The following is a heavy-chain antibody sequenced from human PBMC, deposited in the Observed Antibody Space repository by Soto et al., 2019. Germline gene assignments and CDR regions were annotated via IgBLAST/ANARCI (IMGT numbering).Heavy chain of an antibody. CDR3: ATNYGSGSAHFDN. CDR1: GDTFSRST. J-gene: IGHJ4*02. V-gene: IGHV1-69*02. Sequence: QMVQSGAEVKKPGSSVRVSCTASGDTFSRSTLSWVRQAPAQGLEWMGRTIPILSMSDYAQKFQGRVSITADKSTSTVYMELSRLRSEDTAVYYCATNYGSGSAHFDNWGQGTLVTVSS. D-gene: IGHD3-10*01. CDR2: TIPILSMS.